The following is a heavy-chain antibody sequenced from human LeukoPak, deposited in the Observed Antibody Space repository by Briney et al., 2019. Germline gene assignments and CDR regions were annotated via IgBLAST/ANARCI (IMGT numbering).Heavy chain of an antibody. D-gene: IGHD5-18*01. CDR1: GGSFSGYY. V-gene: IGHV4-34*01. CDR3: ARSRLYGYRDVDY. J-gene: IGHJ4*02. Sequence: SETLSLTCAVYGGSFSGYYWSWIRQPPGKGLEWIGEINHSGSTNYNPSLKSRVTISVDTSKNQFSLKLSSVTAADTAVYYCARSRLYGYRDVDYWGQGTLVTVSS. CDR2: INHSGST.